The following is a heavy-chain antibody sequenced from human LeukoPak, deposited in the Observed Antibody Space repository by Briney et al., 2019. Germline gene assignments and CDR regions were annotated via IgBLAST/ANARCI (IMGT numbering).Heavy chain of an antibody. CDR3: ARVDTAMGYYYMDV. CDR2: ISAYNGNT. V-gene: IGHV1-18*01. Sequence: GASVKASCKASGYTFTSYGISWVRQAPGQGLEWMGWISAYNGNTNYAQKLQGRVTMTTDTSTSTAYMELRSLRSDDTAVYYCARVDTAMGYYYMDVWGKGTTVTVSS. D-gene: IGHD5-18*01. J-gene: IGHJ6*03. CDR1: GYTFTSYG.